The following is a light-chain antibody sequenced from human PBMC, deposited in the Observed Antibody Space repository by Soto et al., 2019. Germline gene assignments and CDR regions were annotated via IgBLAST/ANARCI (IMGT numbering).Light chain of an antibody. CDR3: SSYAGSNTYV. J-gene: IGLJ1*01. V-gene: IGLV2-8*01. CDR2: EVN. CDR1: SSEIGAYNY. Sequence: QSVLTQPPSASGSPGQSVTISCTGTSSEIGAYNYVSWYQQHPGKAPKLMIYEVNKRPSGVSDRFSGSKSGNTASLTVSGLQAEDETDYYCSSYAGSNTYVFGTGTKVTV.